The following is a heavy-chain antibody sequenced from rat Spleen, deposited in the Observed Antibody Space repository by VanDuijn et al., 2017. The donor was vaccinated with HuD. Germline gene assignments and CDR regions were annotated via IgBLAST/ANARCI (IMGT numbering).Heavy chain of an antibody. Sequence: EVQLVESDGGLVQPGRSLKLSCAASGFTFSDYGMAWVRQAPTKGLEWVATISSDGRRNYYRDSVKGRFTISRDNAKDTLYLRMNSLRSEDTATYYCSRIITYWYFDFWGPGTMVTVSS. CDR3: SRIITYWYFDF. D-gene: IGHD1-10*01. CDR1: GFTFSDYG. CDR2: ISSDGRRN. J-gene: IGHJ1*01. V-gene: IGHV5-29*01.